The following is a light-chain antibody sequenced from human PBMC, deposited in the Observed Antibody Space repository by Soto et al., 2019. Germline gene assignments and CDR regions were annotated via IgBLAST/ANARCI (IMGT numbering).Light chain of an antibody. CDR2: KAS. CDR1: QSISSW. CDR3: QQYNSFRT. V-gene: IGKV1-5*03. J-gene: IGKJ1*01. Sequence: DIQMTQSPSTLSASVGDRVTITCRASQSISSWLAWYQQKPGKAPKLLIYKASSLESGVPSRFSGSEYGTEFTLDISSLQPDDFATYYCQQYNSFRTFGQGTKVEIK.